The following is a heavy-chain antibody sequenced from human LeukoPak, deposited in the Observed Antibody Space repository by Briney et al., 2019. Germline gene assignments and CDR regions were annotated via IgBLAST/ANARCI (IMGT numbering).Heavy chain of an antibody. V-gene: IGHV4-34*01. CDR3: ARGLQRLPAGGY. Sequence: AETLSLICAVYGGSFSVYYWSWIRQPPGKGREWIGDVNHSGGHNYNPPLKSRVPISGDTSKNQFSLKLNSVTAADTAVDYCARGLQRLPAGGYWGQGTLVT. D-gene: IGHD6-25*01. J-gene: IGHJ4*02. CDR2: VNHSGGH. CDR1: GGSFSVYY.